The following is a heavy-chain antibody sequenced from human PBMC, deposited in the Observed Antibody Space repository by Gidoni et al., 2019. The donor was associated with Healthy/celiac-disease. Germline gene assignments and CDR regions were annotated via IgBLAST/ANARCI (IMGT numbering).Heavy chain of an antibody. V-gene: IGHV3-33*01. Sequence: VQLVESGGGVVQPGRSLRLSCAASGFPFSTYGMHWVRQAPGQGLEWVAVIWYDGSNKYYADSVKGRFTISRDNSKNTLYLQMNSLRAEDTAVYYCARDIGREYYYDSSGYDYWGQGTLVTVSS. CDR1: GFPFSTYG. CDR3: ARDIGREYYYDSSGYDY. D-gene: IGHD3-22*01. J-gene: IGHJ4*02. CDR2: IWYDGSNK.